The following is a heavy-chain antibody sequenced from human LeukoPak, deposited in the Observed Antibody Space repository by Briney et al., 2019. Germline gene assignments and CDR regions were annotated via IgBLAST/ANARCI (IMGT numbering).Heavy chain of an antibody. D-gene: IGHD3-9*01. J-gene: IGHJ4*02. CDR2: ITGSGAIT. V-gene: IGHV3-23*01. CDR3: AKWGDYNVLTGYYDPDY. CDR1: GFTFSNYA. Sequence: GGSLRLSCAASGFTFSNYAMSWVRQAPGKGLEWVSAITGSGAITYYADSLKGRFTISRDNSKNTLYLQMNSLRAEDTAVYYCAKWGDYNVLTGYYDPDYWGQGTLVTVSS.